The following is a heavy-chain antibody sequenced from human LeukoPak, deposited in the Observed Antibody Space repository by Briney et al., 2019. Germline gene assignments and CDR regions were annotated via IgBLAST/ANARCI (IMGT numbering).Heavy chain of an antibody. D-gene: IGHD4-17*01. Sequence: SETLSLTCAVSGYSISSGYYWGWIRQPPGKGLERIGSIYHSGSTYYNPSLKSRVTISVDTSKNQFSLKLSSVTAADTAVYYCARSTTVTLGAFDIWGQGTMVTVSS. CDR3: ARSTTVTLGAFDI. V-gene: IGHV4-38-2*01. CDR1: GYSISSGYY. CDR2: IYHSGST. J-gene: IGHJ3*02.